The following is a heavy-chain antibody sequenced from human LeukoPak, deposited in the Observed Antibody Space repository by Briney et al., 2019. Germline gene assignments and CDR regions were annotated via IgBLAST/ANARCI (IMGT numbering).Heavy chain of an antibody. Sequence: GASVKVSCKASGYTFTSYYMHWVRQAPGQGLEWMGIINPSGGSTSYAQKFQGRVTMTRDTSTSTVYMELSSLRSEDTAVYYCARDTDPLYYYDSSGYYSDPGRVDYWGQGTLVTVSS. CDR2: INPSGGST. D-gene: IGHD3-22*01. CDR3: ARDTDPLYYYDSSGYYSDPGRVDY. V-gene: IGHV1-46*01. J-gene: IGHJ4*02. CDR1: GYTFTSYY.